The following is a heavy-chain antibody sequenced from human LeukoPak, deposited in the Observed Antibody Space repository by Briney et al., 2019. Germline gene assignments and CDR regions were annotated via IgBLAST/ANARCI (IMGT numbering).Heavy chain of an antibody. CDR1: GFTFSSYW. Sequence: GGSLRLSCAASGFTFSSYWMSWVRQAPGKGLEWVANIKQDGSEKYYVDSVKGRFTISRDNAKNSLYLQMNSLRAEDAAVYYCARDLYVWGSYRSYYFDYWGQGTLVTVSS. CDR3: ARDLYVWGSYRSYYFDY. V-gene: IGHV3-7*01. CDR2: IKQDGSEK. D-gene: IGHD3-16*02. J-gene: IGHJ4*02.